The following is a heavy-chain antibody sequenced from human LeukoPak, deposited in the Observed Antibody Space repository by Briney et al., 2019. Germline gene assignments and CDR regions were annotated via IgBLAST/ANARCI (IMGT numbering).Heavy chain of an antibody. CDR1: GFTFSSYA. D-gene: IGHD1-26*01. Sequence: PGGSLRLSCAASGFTFSSYAMSWVRQAPGKGLEWVAFIRYDGSNKYYADSVKGRFIISRDNSKNTMYLQMNSLRPEDTAVYYCATDSGPDYWGQGTLVTVSS. CDR2: IRYDGSNK. J-gene: IGHJ4*02. CDR3: ATDSGPDY. V-gene: IGHV3-30*02.